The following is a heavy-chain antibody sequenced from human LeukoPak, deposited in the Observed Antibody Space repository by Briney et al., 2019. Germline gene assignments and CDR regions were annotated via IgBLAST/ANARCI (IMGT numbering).Heavy chain of an antibody. CDR2: MNPNVGGA. D-gene: IGHD3-10*02. CDR3: ARGVFGESLES. Sequence: GASVKASCKASGHTFTCYYVYWVRQAPGQGLEWMGWMNPNVGGANFPQKFQGRVTVTSDPAISAAYMELRRLRSDDTAVYYCARGVFGESLESWGQGTLVTVSS. J-gene: IGHJ4*02. CDR1: GHTFTCYY. V-gene: IGHV1-2*02.